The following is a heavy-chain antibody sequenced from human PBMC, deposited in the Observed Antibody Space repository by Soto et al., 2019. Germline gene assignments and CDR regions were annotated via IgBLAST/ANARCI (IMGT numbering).Heavy chain of an antibody. J-gene: IGHJ4*02. CDR3: ARDGDCSGGSCYSGALDY. D-gene: IGHD2-15*01. V-gene: IGHV3-33*01. Sequence: QVQLVESGGGVVQPGRSLRLSCAASGFTFSSYSMHWVRQAPGKGLEWVAVIWYDGSNKYYADSVKGRFTISRDNSKNTLYLQMNSLRAEDTAVYYCARDGDCSGGSCYSGALDYWGQGTLVTVSS. CDR1: GFTFSSYS. CDR2: IWYDGSNK.